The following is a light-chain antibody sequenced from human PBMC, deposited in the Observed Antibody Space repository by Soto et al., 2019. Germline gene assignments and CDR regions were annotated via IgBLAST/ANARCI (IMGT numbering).Light chain of an antibody. CDR2: AAS. Sequence: DIQMTQSPSSLSASVGDRITITCRASHSIDNYLSWYQLKPGKAPRLLIYAASNLQRGVPSRFTGSGSGTDFTLTINNLQPDDFAVYYCQQRFSIPPTFGHGTKVETK. CDR1: HSIDNY. J-gene: IGKJ1*01. CDR3: QQRFSIPPT. V-gene: IGKV1-39*01.